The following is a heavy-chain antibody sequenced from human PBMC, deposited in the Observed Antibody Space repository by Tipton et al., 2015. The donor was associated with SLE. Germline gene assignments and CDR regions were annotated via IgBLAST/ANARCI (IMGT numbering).Heavy chain of an antibody. D-gene: IGHD6-19*01. J-gene: IGHJ4*02. CDR3: ARGGDLEQWLDY. CDR1: GGSISSHY. V-gene: IGHV4-59*11. CDR2: IYYSGST. Sequence: TLSLTCTVSGGSISSHYWSWIRQPPGKGLEWIGYIYYSGSTYYNPSLKSRVTISVDTSKNQFSLKLSSVTAADTAVYYCARGGDLEQWLDYWGQGTLVTVSS.